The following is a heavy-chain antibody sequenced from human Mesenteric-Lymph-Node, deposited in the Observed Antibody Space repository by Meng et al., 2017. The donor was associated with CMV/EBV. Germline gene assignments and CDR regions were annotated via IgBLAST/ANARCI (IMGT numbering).Heavy chain of an antibody. CDR2: LIPIFGTA. CDR1: ACTFSSYA. Sequence: SACTFSSYAISWVRQAPGQGLEWMGGLIPIFGTANCAQKFQGRVTITADESTSTAYMELSSLRSEDTAVYYCAGDGEDCSSTSCSFDYWGQGTLVTVSS. CDR3: AGDGEDCSSTSCSFDY. D-gene: IGHD2-2*01. J-gene: IGHJ4*02. V-gene: IGHV1-69*01.